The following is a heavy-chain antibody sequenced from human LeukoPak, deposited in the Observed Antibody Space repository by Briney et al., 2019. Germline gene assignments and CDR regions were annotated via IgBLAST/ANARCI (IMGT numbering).Heavy chain of an antibody. CDR1: GVTFSNAW. V-gene: IGHV3-15*01. J-gene: IGHJ5*02. CDR3: ATELYYYDSSKSWFDP. Sequence: PGGSLRLSCAASGVTFSNAWMNWVRQAPGKGLEWVGRIKRKTDGGTTDYAAPVKGRFTISRDDSKNTQYLQMNSLKTEDTAVYYCATELYYYDSSKSWFDPWSQGTLVTVSS. CDR2: IKRKTDGGTT. D-gene: IGHD3-22*01.